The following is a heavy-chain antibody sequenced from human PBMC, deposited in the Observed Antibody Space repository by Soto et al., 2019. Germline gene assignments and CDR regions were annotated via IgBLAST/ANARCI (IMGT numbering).Heavy chain of an antibody. CDR2: IYPGDSDT. D-gene: IGHD4-17*01. J-gene: IGHJ6*02. V-gene: IGHV5-51*01. CDR3: ARRDFGYGGNLLGMDV. CDR1: GYSFTSYW. Sequence: PGESLKISCKGSGYSFTSYWIGWGRQMPGKGLEWMGIIYPGDSDTRYSPSFQGQVNISADKSISTAYLQWSSLKASDTAMYYCARRDFGYGGNLLGMDVWGQGTTVTVSS.